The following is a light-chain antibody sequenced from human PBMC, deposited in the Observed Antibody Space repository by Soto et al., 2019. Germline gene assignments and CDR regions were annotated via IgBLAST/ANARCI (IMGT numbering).Light chain of an antibody. CDR1: QSVSSNN. Sequence: EIVLTQSPDTLSLSPGERATLSCRASQSVSSNNLVWYQQKVGQAPRLLIYGASSRATGIPDRFSGSGSGTDFTLSISRLETEDFAVYYCQQHGNSLWTSGQGTKVEIK. V-gene: IGKV3-20*01. CDR2: GAS. J-gene: IGKJ1*01. CDR3: QQHGNSLWT.